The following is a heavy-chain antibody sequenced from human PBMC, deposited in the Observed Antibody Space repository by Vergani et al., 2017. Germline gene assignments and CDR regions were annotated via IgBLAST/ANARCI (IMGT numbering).Heavy chain of an antibody. CDR2: IIPIFGTA. Sequence: QGQLAQSGAEVKKPGSSVKVSCKASGGTFSSYAISWVRQAPGQGLEWMGRIIPIFGTANYAQKFQGRVTITADKSTSTAYMELSSLRSEDTAVYYCARMEVLWFGELLSFDYWGQGTLVTVSS. CDR3: ARMEVLWFGELLSFDY. V-gene: IGHV1-69*13. J-gene: IGHJ4*02. CDR1: GGTFSSYA. D-gene: IGHD3-10*01.